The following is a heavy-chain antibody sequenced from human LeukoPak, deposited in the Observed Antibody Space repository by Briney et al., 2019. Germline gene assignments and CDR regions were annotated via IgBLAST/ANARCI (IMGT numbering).Heavy chain of an antibody. Sequence: PGGSLRLSSAASGFTMSNYAMSWVRQAPGEGLEWVSAISGSGVSTYYADSVKGRFTISRDNSKNTLYVQMNSLRPEDTAVYYCVSGDGYYYDSSGQEYFQHWGQGTLVTVSS. CDR1: GFTMSNYA. CDR3: VSGDGYYYDSSGQEYFQH. D-gene: IGHD3-22*01. J-gene: IGHJ1*01. V-gene: IGHV3-23*01. CDR2: ISGSGVST.